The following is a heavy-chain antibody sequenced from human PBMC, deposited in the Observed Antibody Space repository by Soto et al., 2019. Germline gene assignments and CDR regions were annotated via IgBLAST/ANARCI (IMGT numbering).Heavy chain of an antibody. CDR1: GFTFSSYG. CDR2: ISYDGSNK. V-gene: IGHV3-30*18. J-gene: IGHJ6*02. D-gene: IGHD3-22*01. CDR3: AKDTVVVEPTTYYYYYYGMDV. Sequence: PGGSLRLSCAASGFTFSSYGMHWVRQAPGKGLEWVAVISYDGSNKYYADSVKGRFTISRDNSKNTLYLQMNSLRAEDTAVYYCAKDTVVVEPTTYYYYYYGMDVWGQGTTVTVSS.